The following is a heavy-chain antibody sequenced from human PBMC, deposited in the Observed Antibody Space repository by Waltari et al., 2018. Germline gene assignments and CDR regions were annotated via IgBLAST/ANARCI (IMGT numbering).Heavy chain of an antibody. CDR2: CHRRGRT. D-gene: IGHD2-15*01. CDR3: ARARGRGLYLDA. V-gene: IGHV4-4*02. J-gene: IGHJ4*02. CDR1: YDTRGERAL. Sequence: QLKLQQSGPGLVTPSESLSLTCAVAYDTRGERALWSWVRQSLGKGLEWIGQCHRRGRTNYHPSSASLVTISVDTSNNQFALKGPSPTAADAAIYYCARARGRGLYLDACGPGTLVTVSP.